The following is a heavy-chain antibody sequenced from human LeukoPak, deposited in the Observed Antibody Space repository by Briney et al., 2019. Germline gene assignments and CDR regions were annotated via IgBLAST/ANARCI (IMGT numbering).Heavy chain of an antibody. Sequence: GASVKVSCKASGYTFAGYYMHWVRQAPGQGLGWMGWINPNSGGTNYAQKFQGRVTMTRDTSISTAYMELSRLRSDDTAVYYCARDDSSGYPDYWGQGTLVTVSS. V-gene: IGHV1-2*02. CDR1: GYTFAGYY. J-gene: IGHJ4*02. D-gene: IGHD3-22*01. CDR2: INPNSGGT. CDR3: ARDDSSGYPDY.